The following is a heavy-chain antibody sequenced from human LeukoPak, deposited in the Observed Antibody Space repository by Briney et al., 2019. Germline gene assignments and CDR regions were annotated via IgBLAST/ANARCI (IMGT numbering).Heavy chain of an antibody. CDR3: AKGGISSVFHAFDI. CDR2: ISGDRTGT. CDR1: GLTFSNYA. J-gene: IGHJ3*02. D-gene: IGHD2/OR15-2a*01. Sequence: GGSLRLSCAASGLTFSNYAMSWVRQTPGKGLEWVSAISGDRTGTYYTDPVKGRFTISGDNSKNTLFLQMNSLRVEDTAVYYCAKGGISSVFHAFDIWGQGTMVTVSS. V-gene: IGHV3-23*01.